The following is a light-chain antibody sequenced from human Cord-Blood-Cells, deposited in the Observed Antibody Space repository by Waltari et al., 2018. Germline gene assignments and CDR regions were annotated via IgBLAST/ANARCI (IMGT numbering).Light chain of an antibody. CDR3: QQYNSYPFT. CDR2: DAS. J-gene: IGKJ3*01. V-gene: IGKV1-5*01. Sequence: DLQMTQSPSTLSASVGDRVTLTCRASPSISSWLAWYQQKPGKAPKLLIYDASSLESGVPSRFSGSGSGTEFTLTISSLQPDDFATYYCQQYNSYPFTFGPGTKVDIK. CDR1: PSISSW.